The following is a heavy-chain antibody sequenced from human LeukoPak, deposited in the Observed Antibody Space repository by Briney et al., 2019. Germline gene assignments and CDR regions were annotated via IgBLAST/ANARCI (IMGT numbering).Heavy chain of an antibody. V-gene: IGHV3-23*01. D-gene: IGHD4-17*01. Sequence: PGGSLRLSCAASGFTFSNYAMSWVRQAPGKGLEWVSIVSGSGGSTYYADSVKGRFTISRDNSQNTLYLHMNSLRAEDTAIYYCAKSLFSSNTVTSFDYWGQGTLVTVSS. CDR2: VSGSGGST. CDR3: AKSLFSSNTVTSFDY. J-gene: IGHJ4*02. CDR1: GFTFSNYA.